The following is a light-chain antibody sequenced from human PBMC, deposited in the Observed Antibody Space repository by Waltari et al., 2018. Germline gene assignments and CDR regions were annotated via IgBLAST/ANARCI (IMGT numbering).Light chain of an antibody. J-gene: IGLJ2*01. CDR3: SSYTSSGVV. CDR2: DVY. V-gene: IGLV2-14*01. CDR1: GSDVGGYDY. Sequence: QSALTQPASVSGSPGQAIIISCTGTGSDVGGYDYVSWYQQYPGKAPRLIIYDVYNRPAGVSIRCSGSKSDNTASLTISGLQAEDESVYYCSSYTSSGVVFGGGTKLTVL.